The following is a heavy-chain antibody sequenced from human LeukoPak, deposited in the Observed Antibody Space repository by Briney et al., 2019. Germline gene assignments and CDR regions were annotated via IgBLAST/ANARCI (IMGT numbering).Heavy chain of an antibody. Sequence: PSETLSLTCSVSGGSMTSYYWSWIRQPPGKGLEWIGYIYHSGTSNYNPSLQSRVAMSVDTSKNQISLKVRSVTSADTAVYYCARVNSSGWGSYYYYYYMDVWGKGTTVTISS. CDR1: GGSMTSYY. D-gene: IGHD6-19*01. V-gene: IGHV4-59*01. CDR3: ARVNSSGWGSYYYYYYMDV. CDR2: IYHSGTS. J-gene: IGHJ6*03.